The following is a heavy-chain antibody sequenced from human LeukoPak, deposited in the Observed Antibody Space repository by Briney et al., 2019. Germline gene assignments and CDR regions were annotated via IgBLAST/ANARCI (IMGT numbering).Heavy chain of an antibody. CDR3: ARHRYSYGTSVFDY. CDR2: IYYSGST. Sequence: SETLSLTCTVSGGSISSYYWSWIRQPPGKGLDWIGYIYYSGSTNFNPSLKSRVTISADTSKNQFSLKLSSVTAADTAVYYCARHRYSYGTSVFDYWGQGTLVTVSS. V-gene: IGHV4-59*08. J-gene: IGHJ4*02. D-gene: IGHD5-18*01. CDR1: GGSISSYY.